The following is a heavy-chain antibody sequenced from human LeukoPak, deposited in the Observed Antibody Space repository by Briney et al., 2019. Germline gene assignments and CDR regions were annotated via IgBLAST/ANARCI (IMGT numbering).Heavy chain of an antibody. Sequence: SETLSLTCTVSGGSISSGSYYWSWIRQPAGKGLEWIGRIYTSGSTNYNPSLKSRVTISVDTSKNQFSLKLSSVTAADTAVYYCAGAFDIWGQGTMVTVSS. CDR3: AGAFDI. CDR1: GGSISSGSYY. V-gene: IGHV4-61*02. CDR2: IYTSGST. J-gene: IGHJ3*02.